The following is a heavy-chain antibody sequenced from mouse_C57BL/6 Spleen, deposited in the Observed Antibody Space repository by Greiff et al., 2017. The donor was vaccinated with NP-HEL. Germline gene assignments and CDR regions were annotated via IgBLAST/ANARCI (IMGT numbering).Heavy chain of an antibody. J-gene: IGHJ4*01. D-gene: IGHD2-5*01. CDR3: TTIAYYSNPYAMDY. CDR1: GFNIKDYY. CDR2: IDPEDGDT. V-gene: IGHV14-1*01. Sequence: EVKLMESGAELVRPGASVKLSCTASGFNIKDYYMHWVKQRPEQGLEWIGRIDPEDGDTEYAPKFPGKATMTADTSSNTAYLQLSSLTSEDTAVYYCTTIAYYSNPYAMDYWGQGTSVTASS.